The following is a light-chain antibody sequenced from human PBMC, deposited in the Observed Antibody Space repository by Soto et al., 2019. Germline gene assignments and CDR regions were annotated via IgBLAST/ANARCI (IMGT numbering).Light chain of an antibody. CDR1: QSVLYSSNNKNY. CDR3: QQYYTTPLRT. Sequence: DIVMTQSPDSLAVSLGERATINCKSGQSVLYSSNNKNYLAWYQQKPGQPPKLLIYWASTRESGVPDRFSGSGSGTDFTLTISSLQAEDVAVYYCQQYYTTPLRTFGQGTKVEIK. CDR2: WAS. J-gene: IGKJ1*01. V-gene: IGKV4-1*01.